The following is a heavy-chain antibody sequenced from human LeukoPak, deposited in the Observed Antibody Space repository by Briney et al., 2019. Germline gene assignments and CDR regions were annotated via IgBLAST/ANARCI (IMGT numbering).Heavy chain of an antibody. CDR2: INLSGRT. CDR3: ARGGNNYYGSGSSCNNWFDP. Sequence: SETLSLTCAVYGGSFSGYYWSWIPQPPGKGLEWIGEINLSGRTNYNPSLKSRVTRSVEASKNQYSLKLGSVTAAGTAVDYCARGGNNYYGSGSSCNNWFDPWGQGTLVTVSS. V-gene: IGHV4-34*01. D-gene: IGHD3-10*01. CDR1: GGSFSGYY. J-gene: IGHJ5*02.